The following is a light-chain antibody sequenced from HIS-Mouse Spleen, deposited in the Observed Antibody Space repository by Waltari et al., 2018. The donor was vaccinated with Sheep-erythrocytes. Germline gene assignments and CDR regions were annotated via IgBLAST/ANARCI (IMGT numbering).Light chain of an antibody. Sequence: QSALTQPPSASGSPGQSVTISCTGTSSDVGGSNYVSWYQQHPGKAPKLMIYEVSKRPAVCPDRFSCSKSGNTASLTVSGQQAEDEAYYYGSSYAGSNNWVFGGGTKLTVL. CDR1: SSDVGGSNY. J-gene: IGLJ3*02. V-gene: IGLV2-8*01. CDR3: SSYAGSNNWV. CDR2: EVS.